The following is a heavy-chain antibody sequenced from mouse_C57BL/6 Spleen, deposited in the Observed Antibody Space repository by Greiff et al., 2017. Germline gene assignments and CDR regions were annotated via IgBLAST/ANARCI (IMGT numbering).Heavy chain of an antibody. CDR2: IDPETGGT. V-gene: IGHV1-15*01. J-gene: IGHJ2*01. CDR3: TRYNYYGSSRLDY. Sequence: VQLQQSGAELVRPGASVTLSCKASGYTFTDYEMHWVKQTPVHGLEWIGAIDPETGGTAYNQKFKGKAILTADKASSTAYRGLRSLTSEDSAVYYCTRYNYYGSSRLDYWGQGTTLTGSS. D-gene: IGHD1-1*01. CDR1: GYTFTDYE.